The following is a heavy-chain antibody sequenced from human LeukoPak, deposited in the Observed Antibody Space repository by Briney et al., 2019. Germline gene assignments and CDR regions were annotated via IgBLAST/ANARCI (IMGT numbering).Heavy chain of an antibody. CDR1: GGSISSYY. D-gene: IGHD5-24*01. J-gene: IGHJ4*02. V-gene: IGHV4-59*12. CDR2: IYYSGST. Sequence: SETLSLTCTVSGGSISSYYWSWIRQPPGKGLEWIGYIYYSGSTNYNPSLKSRVTISVDTSKNQFSLKLSSVTAADTAVYYCARGRDGYNYFDYWGQGTLVTVSS. CDR3: ARGRDGYNYFDY.